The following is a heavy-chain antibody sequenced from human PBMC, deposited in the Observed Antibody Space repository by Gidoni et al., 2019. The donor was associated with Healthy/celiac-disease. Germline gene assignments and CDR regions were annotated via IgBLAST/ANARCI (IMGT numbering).Heavy chain of an antibody. Sequence: EVQLVESGGGLVKPGGSLRLSCAASGFTFSNAWMNWVRQAPGKGLEWVGRIKSKTDGGTTDYAAPVKGRFTISRDDSKNTLYLQMNSLKTEDTAVYYCTRKGAVYGDLYVDAFDIWGQGTMVTVSS. CDR2: IKSKTDGGTT. V-gene: IGHV3-15*07. J-gene: IGHJ3*02. D-gene: IGHD4-17*01. CDR1: GFTFSNAW. CDR3: TRKGAVYGDLYVDAFDI.